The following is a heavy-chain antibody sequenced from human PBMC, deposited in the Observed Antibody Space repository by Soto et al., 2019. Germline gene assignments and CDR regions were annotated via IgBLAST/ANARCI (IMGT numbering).Heavy chain of an antibody. J-gene: IGHJ4*03. V-gene: IGHV3-21*01. Sequence: PGGSLRLSCAASGFTFSSYSMNWVRQAPGKGLEWVSSISSSSSYIYYADSVKGRFTISRDNAKNSLYLQMNSLRAEDTAVYYCARGLHIYHGSRYYFPWGKATL. CDR3: ARGLHIYHGSRYYFP. D-gene: IGHD3-22*01. CDR1: GFTFSSYS. CDR2: ISSSSSYI.